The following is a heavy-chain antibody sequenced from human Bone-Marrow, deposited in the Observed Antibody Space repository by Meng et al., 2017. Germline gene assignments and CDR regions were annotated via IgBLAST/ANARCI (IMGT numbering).Heavy chain of an antibody. CDR2: MNPGSGIT. D-gene: IGHD6-19*01. V-gene: IGHV1-8*01. CDR3: ARCLAGCDY. CDR1: GCTSTTYD. J-gene: IGHJ4*02. Sequence: QVQLGQSGGEVKKPGASVKVSCKASGCTSTTYDINWVRQAAGQGLEWMGYMNPGSGITGLAQKFQGRLSMTSDTSISTAYMELSDLISEDTAMYYCARCLAGCDYWGQGTLVTVSS.